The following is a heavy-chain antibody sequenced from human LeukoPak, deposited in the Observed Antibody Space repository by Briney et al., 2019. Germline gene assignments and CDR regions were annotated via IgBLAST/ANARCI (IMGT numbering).Heavy chain of an antibody. Sequence: ASVKVSCKASGYTFTGYGISWVRQAPGQGLEWMGWISAYNGDTNYAQKLQGRVTMTTDTSTSTAYMELRSLRSDDTAVYYCARVRWLPDPYYFDYWGQGTLVTVSS. V-gene: IGHV1-18*01. CDR3: ARVRWLPDPYYFDY. CDR2: ISAYNGDT. D-gene: IGHD5-24*01. CDR1: GYTFTGYG. J-gene: IGHJ4*02.